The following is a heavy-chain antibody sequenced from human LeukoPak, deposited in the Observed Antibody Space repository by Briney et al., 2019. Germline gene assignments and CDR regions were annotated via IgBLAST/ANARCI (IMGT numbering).Heavy chain of an antibody. CDR3: AKDLSWFGGSLATFGY. CDR1: GFTFSRYA. D-gene: IGHD3-10*01. V-gene: IGHV3-23*01. J-gene: IGHJ4*02. Sequence: GGSLRLSCAASGFTFSRYAMSWVRQAPGKGLEWVSSIGGSGGTTYYADSVQDRFTISRDNSKNTLYLQMNSLSAEDPAVYYCAKDLSWFGGSLATFGYWGQGTLATVSS. CDR2: IGGSGGTT.